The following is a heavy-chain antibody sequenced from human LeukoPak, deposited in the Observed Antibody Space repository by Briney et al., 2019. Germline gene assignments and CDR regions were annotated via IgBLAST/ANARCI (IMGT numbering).Heavy chain of an antibody. V-gene: IGHV3-21*01. J-gene: IGHJ4*02. CDR3: ARAFYYDSSGYSY. D-gene: IGHD3-22*01. CDR2: ISSSSSYI. CDR1: GFTFSSYS. Sequence: GGSLRLSCAASGFTFSSYSMNWDRQAPGKGLEWVSSISSSSSYIYYADSVKGRFTISRDNAKNSLNLQMNSLRAEDTAVYYCARAFYYDSSGYSYWGQGTLVTVSS.